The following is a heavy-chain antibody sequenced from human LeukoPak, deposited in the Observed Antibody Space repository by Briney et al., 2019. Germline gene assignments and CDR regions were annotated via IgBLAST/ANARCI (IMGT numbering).Heavy chain of an antibody. CDR1: GGSISSYH. V-gene: IGHV4-59*08. J-gene: IGHJ1*01. D-gene: IGHD3-22*01. CDR2: IYYSGST. Sequence: SETLSLTCTVSGGSISSYHWSWIRQPPGKGLEWIGYIYYSGSTNYNPSLKSRVTISVDTSKNQFSLKLSSVTAADTAVYYCARHFRSSGYYVGYFQHWGQGTLVTVSS. CDR3: ARHFRSSGYYVGYFQH.